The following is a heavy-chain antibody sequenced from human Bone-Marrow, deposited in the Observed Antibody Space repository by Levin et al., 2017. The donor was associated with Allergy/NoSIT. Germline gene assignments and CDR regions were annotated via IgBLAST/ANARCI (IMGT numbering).Heavy chain of an antibody. CDR2: ITGGGDDT. D-gene: IGHD3-3*01. CDR3: AKEEWYRFDT. J-gene: IGHJ4*02. V-gene: IGHV3-23*01. Sequence: ASVKVSCAASGFTFSVTHMAWVRQAPGKGLEWVATITGGGDDTFYADSVKGRFTISRDNSKKTLYLQLNSLRAEDTAVYYCAKEEWYRFDTWGRGTLVTVSS. CDR1: GFTFSVTH.